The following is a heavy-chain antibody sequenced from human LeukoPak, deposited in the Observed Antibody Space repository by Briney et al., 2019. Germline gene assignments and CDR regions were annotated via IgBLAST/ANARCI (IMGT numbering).Heavy chain of an antibody. CDR3: ARVNGYRYCSGGSCYFFPYFDY. D-gene: IGHD2-15*01. J-gene: IGHJ4*02. CDR1: GGSITSYY. CDR2: IYHSGST. Sequence: PSETLSLTCTVSGGSITSYYWSWIRQPPGKGLGWIGYIYHSGSTNYNPSLKSRVTISVDTPKNQFSLKLSSVTAADTAVYYCARVNGYRYCSGGSCYFFPYFDYWGQGTLVTVSS. V-gene: IGHV4-59*01.